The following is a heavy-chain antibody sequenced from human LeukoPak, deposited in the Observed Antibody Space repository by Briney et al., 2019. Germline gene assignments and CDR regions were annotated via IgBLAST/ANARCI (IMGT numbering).Heavy chain of an antibody. CDR1: GGSISSYY. J-gene: IGHJ5*02. D-gene: IGHD6-13*01. CDR2: IYYSGST. V-gene: IGHV4-59*01. Sequence: SETLFLTCTVSGGSISSYYWSWIRQPPGKGLEWIGYIYYSGSTNYNPSLKSRVTISVDTSKNQFSLKLSFVTAADTAVYYCARIAAAGTEWFDPWGQGTLVTVSS. CDR3: ARIAAAGTEWFDP.